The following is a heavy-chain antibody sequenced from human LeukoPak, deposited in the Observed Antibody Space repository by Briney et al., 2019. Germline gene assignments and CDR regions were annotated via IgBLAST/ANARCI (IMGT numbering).Heavy chain of an antibody. Sequence: SETLSLTCTVSGGSISSYYWSWIRQPPGKGLEWIGYIYYSGSTNYNPSLKSRVTISVDTSKNQFSLKLSSVTAADTAVYYCAGICSSTSCKGFGYWGQGTLVTVSS. CDR3: AGICSSTSCKGFGY. CDR1: GGSISSYY. J-gene: IGHJ4*02. V-gene: IGHV4-59*01. CDR2: IYYSGST. D-gene: IGHD2-2*01.